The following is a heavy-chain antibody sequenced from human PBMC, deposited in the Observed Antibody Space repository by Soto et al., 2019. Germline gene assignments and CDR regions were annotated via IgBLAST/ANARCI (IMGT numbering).Heavy chain of an antibody. CDR3: ARAESIVGATLPFDP. Sequence: ASVKVSCKASGYTFTGYYMHWVRQAPGQGLEWMGWINPNSGGTNYAQKFQGWVTMTRDTSISTAYMELSRLRSDDTAVYYCARAESIVGATLPFDPWGQGTLVTVSS. D-gene: IGHD1-26*01. CDR2: INPNSGGT. CDR1: GYTFTGYY. V-gene: IGHV1-2*04. J-gene: IGHJ5*02.